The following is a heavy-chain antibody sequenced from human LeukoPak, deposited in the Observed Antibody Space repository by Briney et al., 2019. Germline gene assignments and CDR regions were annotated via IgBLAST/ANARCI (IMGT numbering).Heavy chain of an antibody. CDR2: IIPIFGTA. CDR1: GGTFSSYA. D-gene: IGHD3-10*01. V-gene: IGHV1-69*01. J-gene: IGHJ6*02. Sequence: VASVKVSCKASGGTFSSYAINWVRQAPGQGLEWMGGIIPIFGTANYAQKFQGRVTITADESTSTAYMELSSLRSEDTAVYYCARGPMVRGVIQYYYYGMDVWGQGTTVTVSS. CDR3: ARGPMVRGVIQYYYYGMDV.